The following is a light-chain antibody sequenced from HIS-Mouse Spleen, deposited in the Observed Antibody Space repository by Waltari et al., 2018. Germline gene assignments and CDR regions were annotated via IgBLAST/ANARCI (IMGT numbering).Light chain of an antibody. CDR2: DVS. CDR1: SSDVGGYIY. Sequence: QSALTQPRPVSGSPGQSVPTSCTGPSSDVGGYIYVSRYQQHPGKAPKLMIYDVSKRPSGVPDRFSGSKSGNTASLTISGLQAEDEADYYCCSYAGSYTGVFGTGTKVTVL. J-gene: IGLJ1*01. CDR3: CSYAGSYTGV. V-gene: IGLV2-11*01.